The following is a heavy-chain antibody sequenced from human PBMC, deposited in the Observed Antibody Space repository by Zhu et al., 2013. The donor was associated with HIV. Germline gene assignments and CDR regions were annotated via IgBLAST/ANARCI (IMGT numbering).Heavy chain of an antibody. J-gene: IGHJ4*02. CDR3: ATDGPRTYYYAH. CDR2: INSKSGDT. Sequence: QVLLVQSGAEVKKPGASVKVSCKASGYTLTDYYLHWVRQAPGQGLEWMGWINSKSGDTKYAQRFQGRITLTRDTSISTAYMDLSSLTSDDTAVYSCATDGPRTYYYAHWGQGTLVTVSS. D-gene: IGHD2-21*01. V-gene: IGHV1-2*02. CDR1: GYTLTDYY.